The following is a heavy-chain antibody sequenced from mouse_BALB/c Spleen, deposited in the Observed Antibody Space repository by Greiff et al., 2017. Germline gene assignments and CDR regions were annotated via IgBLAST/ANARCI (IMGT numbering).Heavy chain of an antibody. CDR1: GYTFTDYW. CDR2: IDTSDSYT. D-gene: IGHD4-1*01. CDR3: ARSGRDYAMDY. V-gene: IGHV1-69*01. Sequence: QVQLQQPGAELVMPGASVKMSCKASGYTFTDYWMHWVKQRPGQGLEWIGAIDTSDSYTSYNQKFKGKATLTVDESSSTAYMQRSSLTSEDSAVYYCARSGRDYAMDYWGQGTSVTVSS. J-gene: IGHJ4*01.